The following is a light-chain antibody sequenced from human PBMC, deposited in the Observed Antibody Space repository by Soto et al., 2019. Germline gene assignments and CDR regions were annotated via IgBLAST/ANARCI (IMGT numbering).Light chain of an antibody. Sequence: QLVLTQPPSASGTPGQRVTISCSGSSSNIGKNYVSWYQHLPGTAPKLLIHRNNQRPSGVPDRFSGSRSGTSASLAISGLRSEDETDYYCATWDDSLSDYVFGSGTKVTVL. J-gene: IGLJ1*01. CDR1: SSNIGKNY. CDR3: ATWDDSLSDYV. CDR2: RNN. V-gene: IGLV1-47*01.